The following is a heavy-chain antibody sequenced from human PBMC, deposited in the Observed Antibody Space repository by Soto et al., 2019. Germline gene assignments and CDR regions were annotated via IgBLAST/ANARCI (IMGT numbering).Heavy chain of an antibody. Sequence: GGSLRLSCAASGLTLSSYAMSWVRQAPGKGLEWVSSISGSGAATYYADSGKGRFTISRDNSKNTLYLQMNSLRAEDTAVYYCAKAKSVYMMVVGPSFDHCGQGTPVTVPS. CDR3: AKAKSVYMMVVGPSFDH. V-gene: IGHV3-23*01. CDR1: GLTLSSYA. CDR2: ISGSGAAT. J-gene: IGHJ4*02. D-gene: IGHD3-22*01.